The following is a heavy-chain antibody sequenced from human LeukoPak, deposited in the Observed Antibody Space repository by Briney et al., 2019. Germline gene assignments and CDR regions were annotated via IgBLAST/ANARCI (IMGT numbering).Heavy chain of an antibody. V-gene: IGHV3-30*02. CDR1: GFTFGHYA. CDR2: IRYDGSNK. D-gene: IGHD3-22*01. CDR3: AKDGDHYYDSSGYHPTDY. Sequence: GGSLRLSCTGSGFTFGHYALAWVRQAPGKGLEWVAFIRYDGSNKYYADSVKGRFTISRDNSKNTLYLQMNSLRAEDTAVYYCAKDGDHYYDSSGYHPTDYWGQGTLVTVSS. J-gene: IGHJ4*02.